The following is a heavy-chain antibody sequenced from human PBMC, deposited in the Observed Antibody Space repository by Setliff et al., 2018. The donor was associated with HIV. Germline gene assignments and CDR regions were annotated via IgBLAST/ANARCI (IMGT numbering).Heavy chain of an antibody. Sequence: PSETLSLTCTVSGGSISSYYWSWIRQPPGKGLEWIGYIYYSGSTNYNPSLKSRVTISVDTSKNQFSLKLSSVTAADTAVYYCARGYYNFWSGYPPLDYWGQGTLGTVS. J-gene: IGHJ4*02. D-gene: IGHD3-3*01. CDR1: GGSISSYY. CDR2: IYYSGST. CDR3: ARGYYNFWSGYPPLDY. V-gene: IGHV4-59*01.